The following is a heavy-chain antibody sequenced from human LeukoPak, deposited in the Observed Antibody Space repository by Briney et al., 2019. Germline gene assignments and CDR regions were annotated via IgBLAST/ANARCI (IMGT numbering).Heavy chain of an antibody. V-gene: IGHV3-7*01. CDR2: IKHDGSEK. D-gene: IGHD5-24*01. CDR1: GFTFSRYW. Sequence: GGSLRLSCVASGFTFSRYWMSWVRQAPGKGLEWVANIKHDGSEKYYVDSVRGRFTISRDNAKNSLYLQMNSLGAEDTAVYYCARDSWGDDYKGGLGGQGTLVTV. CDR3: ARDSWGDDYKGGL. J-gene: IGHJ4*02.